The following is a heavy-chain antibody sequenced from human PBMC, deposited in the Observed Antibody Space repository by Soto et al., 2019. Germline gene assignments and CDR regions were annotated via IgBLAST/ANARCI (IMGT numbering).Heavy chain of an antibody. D-gene: IGHD1-26*01. V-gene: IGHV3-15*07. J-gene: IGHJ4*02. CDR2: IKSKTDGGTT. CDR1: GFTFSNAW. Sequence: LRLSCAASGFTFSNAWMNWVRQAPGKGLEWVGRIKSKTDGGTTDYAAPVKGRFTISRDDSKNTLYLQMNSLKTEDTAVYYCTTHSGSYASFDYWGQGTLVTVSS. CDR3: TTHSGSYASFDY.